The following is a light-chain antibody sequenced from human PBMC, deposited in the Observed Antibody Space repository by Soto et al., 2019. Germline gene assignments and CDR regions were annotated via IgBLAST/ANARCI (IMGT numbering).Light chain of an antibody. CDR2: GAS. CDR3: QQYGSSPLT. CDR1: QSVSSSY. J-gene: IGKJ3*01. Sequence: EIVLTQSPGTLSLSPGERATLSCRASQSVSSSYLAWYQQKPGQAPRLLIYGASSRATGIPDRFSGSGSGTDFIPTISRLEPEDFAVYYCQQYGSSPLTFGPGTKVDIK. V-gene: IGKV3-20*01.